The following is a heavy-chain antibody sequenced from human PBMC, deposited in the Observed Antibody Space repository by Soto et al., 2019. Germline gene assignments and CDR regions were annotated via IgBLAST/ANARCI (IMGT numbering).Heavy chain of an antibody. D-gene: IGHD5-18*01. CDR3: ARVSLGDTAMGKGGAFDI. V-gene: IGHV1-69*01. J-gene: IGHJ3*02. CDR1: GGTFSSYA. CDR2: IIPIFGTA. Sequence: QVQLVQSGAEVKKPGSSVKVSCKASGGTFSSYAISWVRQAPGQGLEWMGGIIPIFGTANYAQKFQGRVTITADESTSTAYMELSSLRSEDTAVYNCARVSLGDTAMGKGGAFDIWGQGTMVTVSS.